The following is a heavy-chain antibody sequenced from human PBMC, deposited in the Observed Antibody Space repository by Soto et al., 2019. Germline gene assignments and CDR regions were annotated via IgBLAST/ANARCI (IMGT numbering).Heavy chain of an antibody. CDR2: ISSSSSTI. CDR3: ARCVWDSPYWYFDL. D-gene: IGHD1-26*01. Sequence: GGSLRLSCAASGFTFSSYSMNWVRQAPGKGLEWVSYISSSSSTIYYADSVKGRFTISRDNAKNSLYLQMNSLRAEDTAVYYCARCVWDSPYWYFDLWGRGTLVTVSA. V-gene: IGHV3-48*04. J-gene: IGHJ2*01. CDR1: GFTFSSYS.